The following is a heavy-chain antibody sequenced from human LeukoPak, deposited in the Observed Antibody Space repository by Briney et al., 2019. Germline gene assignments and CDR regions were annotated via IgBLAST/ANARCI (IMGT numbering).Heavy chain of an antibody. J-gene: IGHJ4*02. Sequence: GGSLRLSCAASGFTFSSYGMHWVRQAPGKGLEWVGFIRTKAYGGTTEYAASVKGRFTISRDDSKSIAYLQMNSLKTEDTAVYYCTREFTITRGDDYWGQGTLVTVSS. CDR2: IRTKAYGGTT. CDR3: TREFTITRGDDY. CDR1: GFTFSSYG. D-gene: IGHD3-10*01. V-gene: IGHV3-49*04.